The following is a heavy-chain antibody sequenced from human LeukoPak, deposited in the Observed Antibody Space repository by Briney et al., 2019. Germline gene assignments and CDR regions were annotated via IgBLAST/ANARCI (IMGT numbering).Heavy chain of an antibody. Sequence: PSETLSLTCTVSGGSISSYYWSWIRQPPGKGLEWIGYIYYSGSTNYNPSLKSRVTISVDTSKNQFSLKLSSVTAADTAVYYCARSHYGDYFYFDYSGQGTLVTVSS. V-gene: IGHV4-59*08. CDR2: IYYSGST. CDR3: ARSHYGDYFYFDY. J-gene: IGHJ4*02. D-gene: IGHD4-17*01. CDR1: GGSISSYY.